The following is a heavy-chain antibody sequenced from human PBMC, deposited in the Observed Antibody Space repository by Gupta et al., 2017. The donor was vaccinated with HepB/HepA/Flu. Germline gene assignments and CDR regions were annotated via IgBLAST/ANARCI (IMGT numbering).Heavy chain of an antibody. CDR3: AREFPPRGWLDP. CDR1: GFTFTTYS. CDR2: ISGDGSIQ. V-gene: IGHV3-30-3*01. D-gene: IGHD5-24*01. Sequence: QVQLVESGGCVVQPGRSLRLSCAASGFTFTTYSMHWVRQAPSKGLEWVAVISGDGSIQYYADSVKGRFTISRDNSKNTVSLQMNSLNVEDTGVYYCAREFPPRGWLDPWGQGTQVTVSS. J-gene: IGHJ5*02.